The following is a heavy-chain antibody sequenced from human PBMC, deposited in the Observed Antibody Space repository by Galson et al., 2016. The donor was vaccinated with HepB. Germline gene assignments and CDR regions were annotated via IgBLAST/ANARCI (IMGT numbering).Heavy chain of an antibody. CDR2: ISYSGAV. Sequence: SLRLSCAVSGFMFSRHDMNWVRQAPGRGPEWVAHISYSGAVSYAAPVQGRFSISRDNARDALFLEMNRLRVDDTAVYYCVRGMSNRWYAYKRSYYFSMEVWGRGTSVIVSS. CDR1: GFMFSRHD. V-gene: IGHV3-69-1*02. J-gene: IGHJ6*02. CDR3: VRGMSNRWYAYKRSYYFSMEV. D-gene: IGHD6-13*01.